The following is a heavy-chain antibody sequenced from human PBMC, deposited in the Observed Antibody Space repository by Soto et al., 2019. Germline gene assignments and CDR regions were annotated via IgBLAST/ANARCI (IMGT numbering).Heavy chain of an antibody. D-gene: IGHD6-25*01. V-gene: IGHV4-34*01. J-gene: IGHJ3*02. CDR3: ARNFERVFDI. CDR1: GGSFSGYY. CDR2: IHHSGST. Sequence: SETLSLTCAVYGGSFSGYYCSWIRQPPGKGLEWIGEIHHSGSTKYNQSLKSRVTISVDTSKNQLSLKLSSVTAAETAVYYCARNFERVFDIWGQGTMVPVSS.